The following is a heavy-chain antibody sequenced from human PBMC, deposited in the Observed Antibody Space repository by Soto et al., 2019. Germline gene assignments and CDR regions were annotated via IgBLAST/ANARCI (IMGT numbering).Heavy chain of an antibody. CDR2: IFSGGST. CDR3: KSRDY. J-gene: IGHJ4*02. Sequence: ASGGGLVLPGGSLRLACAASEFSVSDNYMNWVRQAPGKGLEWVAVIFSGGSTNYADSVKGRFTISRLKSENTLYLQMSSLRPEDTAVYFCKSRDYWGRGTLVTVSS. V-gene: IGHV3-53*04. CDR1: EFSVSDNY.